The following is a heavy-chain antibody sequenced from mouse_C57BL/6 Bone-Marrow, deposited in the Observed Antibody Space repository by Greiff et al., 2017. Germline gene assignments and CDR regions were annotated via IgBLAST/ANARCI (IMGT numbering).Heavy chain of an antibody. V-gene: IGHV1-50*01. CDR1: GYTFTSYW. J-gene: IGHJ3*01. CDR3: ARAKGNYDYDFAY. CDR2: IDPSDSYT. Sequence: QVQLQQPGAELVKPGASVKLSCKASGYTFTSYWMQWVKQRPGQGLEWIGEIDPSDSYTNYNQKFKGKATLTVDTSSSTAYMQLSSLTSEDSAVYYCARAKGNYDYDFAYWGQGTLVTVSA. D-gene: IGHD2-4*01.